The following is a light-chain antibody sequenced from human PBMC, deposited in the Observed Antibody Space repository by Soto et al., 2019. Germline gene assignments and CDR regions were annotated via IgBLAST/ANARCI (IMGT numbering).Light chain of an antibody. CDR2: AAS. J-gene: IGKJ2*01. CDR1: QSIGTY. CDR3: QASHST. V-gene: IGKV1-39*01. Sequence: DAQMTQSPSSLSASVGDSITITCRASQSIGTYLDWYQHKPGKAPKLLIYAASSLQSGVPSRFSGSGSGTDFTLTICSLQPENFATYYCQASHSTFGQGTKLEIK.